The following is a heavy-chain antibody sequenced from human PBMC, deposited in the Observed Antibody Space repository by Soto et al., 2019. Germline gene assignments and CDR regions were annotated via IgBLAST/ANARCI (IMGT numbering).Heavy chain of an antibody. Sequence: GASVKVSCKASGGTFSSYAISWVRQAPGQGLEWMGGIIPIFGTANYAQKFQGRVTITADESTSTAYMELSSLRSEDTAVYYCARGRRIEMATINLHYYYGMDVWRQGTTVTSP. V-gene: IGHV1-69*13. D-gene: IGHD5-12*01. CDR3: ARGRRIEMATINLHYYYGMDV. CDR1: GGTFSSYA. CDR2: IIPIFGTA. J-gene: IGHJ6*02.